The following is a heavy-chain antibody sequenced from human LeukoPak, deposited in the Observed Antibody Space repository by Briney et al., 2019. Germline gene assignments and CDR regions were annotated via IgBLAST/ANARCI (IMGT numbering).Heavy chain of an antibody. CDR3: ARVSRGNYAIHYYYYYYMDV. CDR2: INHSGST. V-gene: IGHV4-34*01. CDR1: GGSFSGYY. J-gene: IGHJ6*03. Sequence: KPSETLSLTCAVYGGSFSGYYWSWIRRPPGKGLEWIGEINHSGSTNYNPSLKSRVTISVDTSKNQFSLKLSSVTAADTAVYYCARVSRGNYAIHYYYYYYMDVWGKGTTVTVSS. D-gene: IGHD1-7*01.